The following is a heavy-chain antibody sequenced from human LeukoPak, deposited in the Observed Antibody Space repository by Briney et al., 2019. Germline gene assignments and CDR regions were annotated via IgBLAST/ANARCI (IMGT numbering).Heavy chain of an antibody. Sequence: GGSLRLSCAASGFTFSIYSLNWVRQAPGKGLEWVAYIGRSGDRTTKYADSVKGRFTISRDNAKNSLYLQMNSLRAEDTAVYYCARLYYYDSSGYYPLDYWGQGTLVTVSS. CDR1: GFTFSIYS. D-gene: IGHD3-22*01. CDR3: ARLYYYDSSGYYPLDY. V-gene: IGHV3-48*04. CDR2: IGRSGDRTT. J-gene: IGHJ4*02.